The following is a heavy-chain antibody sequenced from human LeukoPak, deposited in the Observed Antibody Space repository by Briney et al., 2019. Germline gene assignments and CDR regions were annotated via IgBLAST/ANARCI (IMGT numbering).Heavy chain of an antibody. D-gene: IGHD3-22*01. CDR2: ISWNSGSI. Sequence: GGSLRLSCAASGFTFDDYAMHWVRQAPGKGLEWVSGISWNSGSIGYADSVKGRFTISRDNAKNSLYLQMNSLRAEDMALYYCAKGYYYDSSGPADYWGQGTLVTVSS. V-gene: IGHV3-9*03. CDR1: GFTFDDYA. J-gene: IGHJ4*02. CDR3: AKGYYYDSSGPADY.